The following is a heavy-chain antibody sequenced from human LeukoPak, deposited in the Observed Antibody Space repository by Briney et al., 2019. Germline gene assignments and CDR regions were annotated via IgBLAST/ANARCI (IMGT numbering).Heavy chain of an antibody. CDR2: ISAYNGNT. CDR3: ARDREAGATTPITLFDY. CDR1: GYTFTSYG. J-gene: IGHJ4*02. Sequence: GASVKVSCKASGYTFTSYGISWVRQAPGQGLEWVGWISAYNGNTNYAQKLQGRVTMTTDTSTSTAYMELRSLRSDDTAVYYCARDREAGATTPITLFDYWGQGTLVTVSS. V-gene: IGHV1-18*01. D-gene: IGHD1-26*01.